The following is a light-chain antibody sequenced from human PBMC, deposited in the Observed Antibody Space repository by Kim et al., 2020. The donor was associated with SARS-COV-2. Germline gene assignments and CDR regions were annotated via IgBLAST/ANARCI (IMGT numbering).Light chain of an antibody. CDR3: MQALTAPLT. CDR2: LTS. CDR1: QSLLSSNGYNY. J-gene: IGKJ4*01. Sequence: DIVMTQSPLSLSVTPGESASIPCRSSQSLLSSNGYNYVDWYLQKPGQSPQLLIYLTSIRASGVPDRFSGSGSGTDFTLKISRVEAEDGGLYYCMQALTAPLTFGGGTKVDIK. V-gene: IGKV2-28*01.